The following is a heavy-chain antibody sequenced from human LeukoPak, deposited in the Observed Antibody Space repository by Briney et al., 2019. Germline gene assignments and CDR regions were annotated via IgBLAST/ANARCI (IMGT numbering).Heavy chain of an antibody. D-gene: IGHD4/OR15-4a*01. CDR3: AREEGASSYYYYMDV. CDR1: GGTFCSYA. J-gene: IGHJ6*03. Sequence: SVKVSCKASGGTFCSYAISWVRQAPGQGLEWMGGIIPIFGTANYAQKFQGRVTITADKSTSTAYMELSSLRSEDTAVYYCAREEGASSYYYYMDVWGKGTTVAVSS. V-gene: IGHV1-69*06. CDR2: IIPIFGTA.